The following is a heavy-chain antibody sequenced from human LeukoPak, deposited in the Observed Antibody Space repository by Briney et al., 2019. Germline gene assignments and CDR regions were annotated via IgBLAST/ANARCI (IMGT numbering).Heavy chain of an antibody. CDR3: ARGKGYFDY. Sequence: PSETLSLTCTVSAGSISNYYWSWIRQPPGKGLEWIGYIYYSGSTNYSSSLKSRVTISVDTSKNQFSLKLTSVTAADTAVYYCARGKGYFDYWGQGTLVTISS. J-gene: IGHJ4*02. V-gene: IGHV4-59*01. CDR1: AGSISNYY. CDR2: IYYSGST.